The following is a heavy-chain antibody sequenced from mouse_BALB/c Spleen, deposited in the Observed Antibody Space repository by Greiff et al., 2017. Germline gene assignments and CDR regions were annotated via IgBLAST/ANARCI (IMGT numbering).Heavy chain of an antibody. J-gene: IGHJ2*01. CDR1: GYSFTSYW. CDR3: TRESPYGSSFDY. CDR2: IYPGNSDT. D-gene: IGHD1-1*01. Sequence: SGTVLARPGASVKMSCKASGYSFTSYWMHWVKQRPGQGLEWIGAIYPGNSDTSYNQKFKGKAKLTAVTSASTAYMELSSLTNEDSAVYYCTRESPYGSSFDYWGQGTTLTVSS. V-gene: IGHV1-5*01.